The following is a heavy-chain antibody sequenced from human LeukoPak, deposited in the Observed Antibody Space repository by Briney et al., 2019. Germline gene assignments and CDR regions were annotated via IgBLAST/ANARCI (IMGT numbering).Heavy chain of an antibody. CDR1: GASINSGDYY. CDR3: ATTARHCSEY. J-gene: IGHJ4*02. D-gene: IGHD6-6*01. V-gene: IGHV4-30-4*08. Sequence: SETLSLTCTVSGASINSGDYYWTWIRQPPGKGLGWIGYIHNSGSTYYNPSLRSRLAISIDASNNRFSLRLDSVTAADTAVYFCATTARHCSEYWGQGTLVTVSS. CDR2: IHNSGST.